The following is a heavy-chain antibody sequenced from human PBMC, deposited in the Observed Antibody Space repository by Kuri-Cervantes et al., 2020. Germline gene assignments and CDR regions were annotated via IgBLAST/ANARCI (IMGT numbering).Heavy chain of an antibody. CDR3: ARRWEL. V-gene: IGHV3-30-3*01. D-gene: IGHD1-26*01. Sequence: GGSLRLSCAASGFTFSSYAMHWVRQAPGKGLEWVAVISYDGSNKYYADSVKGRFTISRDSSKNTLYLQMNSLRAEDTAVYYCARRWELWGQGTLVTVSS. J-gene: IGHJ4*02. CDR1: GFTFSSYA. CDR2: ISYDGSNK.